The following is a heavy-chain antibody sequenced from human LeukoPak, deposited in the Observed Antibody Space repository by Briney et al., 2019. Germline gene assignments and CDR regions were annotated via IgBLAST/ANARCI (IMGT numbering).Heavy chain of an antibody. CDR3: ARGYGYSSGWPDY. J-gene: IGHJ4*02. CDR2: INPNSGGT. V-gene: IGHV1-2*02. D-gene: IGHD6-19*01. CDR1: GYTFTGYY. Sequence: ASVKVSCKASGYTFTGYYMHWVRQAPGQGLEWMGWINPNSGGTNYAQKFQGRVTMTRDTSISTAYMELSRLRSDDTAVYYCARGYGYSSGWPDYWGQGTLVTVSS.